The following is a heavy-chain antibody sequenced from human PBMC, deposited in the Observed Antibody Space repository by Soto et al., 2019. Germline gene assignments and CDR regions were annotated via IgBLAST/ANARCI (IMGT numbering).Heavy chain of an antibody. V-gene: IGHV3-30*18. CDR3: AKVGYSGYDLSLGVDY. D-gene: IGHD5-12*01. CDR2: ISYDGSNK. CDR1: VFTVSSYG. J-gene: IGHJ4*02. Sequence: PGGSLRRSCAASVFTVSSYGVHWSRQAPGKGLEWVAAISYDGSNKYYADSVKGRFTISRDNSKNTLYLQMNSLRAEDTAVYYCAKVGYSGYDLSLGVDYWGQATLVTVS.